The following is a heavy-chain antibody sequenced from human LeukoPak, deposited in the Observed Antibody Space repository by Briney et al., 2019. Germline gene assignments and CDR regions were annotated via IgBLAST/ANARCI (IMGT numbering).Heavy chain of an antibody. CDR2: IYYSGST. CDR3: ARATGRWSGYYNNWFDP. V-gene: IGHV4-59*01. J-gene: IGHJ5*02. CDR1: GGSISSYY. D-gene: IGHD3-3*01. Sequence: SETLSLTCTVSGGSISSYYWSWIRQPPGKGLEWIGYIYYSGSTNYNPSLKSRVTISVDTSKNQFSLKLSSVTAADTAVYYCARATGRWSGYYNNWFDPWGQGTLVTVSS.